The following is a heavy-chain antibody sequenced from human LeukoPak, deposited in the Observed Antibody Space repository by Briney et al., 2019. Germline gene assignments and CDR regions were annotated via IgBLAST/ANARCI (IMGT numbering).Heavy chain of an antibody. CDR2: ITYSGST. CDR1: GGSTSSYY. CDR3: ARAYSSGAVWGDYFDY. D-gene: IGHD6-19*01. J-gene: IGHJ4*02. Sequence: SETLSLSRILTGGSTSSYYWSWFLQPPGIVLEGTGVITYSGSTNYNPSLKSRVTISVDTSTTQFSLKLCSVTAADTAVYYCARAYSSGAVWGDYFDYWGQGTLVTVSS. V-gene: IGHV4-59*13.